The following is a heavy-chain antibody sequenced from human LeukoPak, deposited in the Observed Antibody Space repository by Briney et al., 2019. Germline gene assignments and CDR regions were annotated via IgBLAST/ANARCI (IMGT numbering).Heavy chain of an antibody. CDR1: GFSFSSYS. CDR2: ISSSSRYR. Sequence: GGSLRLSCAASGFSFSSYSMNWVRQAPGKGLEWVSSISSSSRYRYYAASVKGRFSISRDNSKNTLYLQMNTLRAEDTAVYYCAKDVKGDYAEYFQHWGQGTLVTVSS. D-gene: IGHD4-17*01. J-gene: IGHJ1*01. V-gene: IGHV3-21*04. CDR3: AKDVKGDYAEYFQH.